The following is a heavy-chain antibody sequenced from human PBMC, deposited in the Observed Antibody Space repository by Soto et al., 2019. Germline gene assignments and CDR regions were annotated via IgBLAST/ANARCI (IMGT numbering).Heavy chain of an antibody. D-gene: IGHD2-8*01. CDR2: IIPIFGTA. J-gene: IGHJ5*02. Sequence: SVKVSCKASGGTFSSYAISWVRQAPGQGLEWMGGIIPIFGTANYAQKFQGRVTITADESTSTAYMELSSLRSEDTAVYYCAREKYCTNGVCYWFDPWGQGTLVTVSS. CDR3: AREKYCTNGVCYWFDP. V-gene: IGHV1-69*13. CDR1: GGTFSSYA.